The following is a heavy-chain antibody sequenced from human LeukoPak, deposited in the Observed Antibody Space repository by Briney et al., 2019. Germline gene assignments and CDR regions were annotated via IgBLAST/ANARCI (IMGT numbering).Heavy chain of an antibody. Sequence: GGSLRLSCAASGFTFTTYSMKWVRQAPGKGLEWVSSITSSSNYIYYADSVKGRFTLSRDYPKNTLYLQMNSLRAEDTAVYFCAKYSGSYYYPPNWDSWGQGTLVTVSS. V-gene: IGHV3-21*04. CDR2: ITSSSNYI. D-gene: IGHD1-26*01. CDR1: GFTFTTYS. CDR3: AKYSGSYYYPPNWDS. J-gene: IGHJ4*02.